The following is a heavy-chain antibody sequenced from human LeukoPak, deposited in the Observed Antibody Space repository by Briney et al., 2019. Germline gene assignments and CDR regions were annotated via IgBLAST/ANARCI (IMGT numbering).Heavy chain of an antibody. Sequence: GASVGVSCKASGYTFTACHIHWVRQAPGQGLEGMGWINTYNIRTDYEQKYQGGVTMTRDTSISTAYMELSRLRCDDTAMYYCARDYYDSSGHPFDYWGQGNRVTV. CDR2: INTYNIRT. J-gene: IGHJ4*02. V-gene: IGHV1-2*02. D-gene: IGHD3-22*01. CDR3: ARDYYDSSGHPFDY. CDR1: GYTFTACH.